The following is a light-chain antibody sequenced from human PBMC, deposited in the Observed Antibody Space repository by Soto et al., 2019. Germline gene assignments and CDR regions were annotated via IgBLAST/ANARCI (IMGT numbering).Light chain of an antibody. Sequence: EIVLTQSPGTLSLSPGDRATLSCRASQSVSSSYLAWYQQKPGQAPRLLTYGASNRAAGIPDRLSGSGSGTDFTLTISSLEPEDFAVYYCQQYGSSPQTFGPGTKVDIE. V-gene: IGKV3-20*01. J-gene: IGKJ3*01. CDR2: GAS. CDR3: QQYGSSPQT. CDR1: QSVSSSY.